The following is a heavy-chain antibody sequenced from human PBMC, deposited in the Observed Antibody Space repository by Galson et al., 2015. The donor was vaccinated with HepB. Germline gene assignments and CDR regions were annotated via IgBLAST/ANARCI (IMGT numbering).Heavy chain of an antibody. J-gene: IGHJ4*02. CDR3: AKDARTYYYGSGIFGY. CDR1: GFTFSTYG. D-gene: IGHD3-10*01. CDR2: ISYDGSNK. Sequence: SLRLSCAVSGFTFSTYGMHWVRQAPGKGLEWVAVISYDGSNKYYADSVKGRFTISRDNSKNTLYLQMNSLRAEDTAVYYCAKDARTYYYGSGIFGYWGQGTLVTVSS. V-gene: IGHV3-30*18.